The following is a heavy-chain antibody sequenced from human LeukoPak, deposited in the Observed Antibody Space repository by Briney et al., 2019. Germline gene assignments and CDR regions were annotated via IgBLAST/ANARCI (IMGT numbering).Heavy chain of an antibody. CDR3: ARGAVPRRYQLPTLIWFDP. J-gene: IGHJ5*02. D-gene: IGHD2-2*01. CDR1: GFIFSTYG. Sequence: GGSLRLSCAASGFIFSTYGMHWVRQAPGKGLEWVAVVWSGGNNKYYSDSVKGRFTISRDNSKNTLYLQMDSLRAEDTAVYYCARGAVPRRYQLPTLIWFDPWGQGTLVTASS. V-gene: IGHV3-33*01. CDR2: VWSGGNNK.